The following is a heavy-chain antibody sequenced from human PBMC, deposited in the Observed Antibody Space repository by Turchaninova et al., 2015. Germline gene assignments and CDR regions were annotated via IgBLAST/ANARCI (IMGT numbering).Heavy chain of an antibody. D-gene: IGHD1-26*01. Sequence: EVHLVQPGAEVKRPGGSAKISCKGAGYSFPPSRTGWVGQGPRGGWEWVGTSKRSCAGPPLRPIHPLPSSTTHPPSYTCQFTLPTDASISTTYLHWYSRMASGTASDYGARPRVVGAICAFDVWGQGTMVTVSS. CDR3: ARPRVVGAICAFDV. CDR2: SKRSCAGPPLRPIHPLPSST. V-gene: IGHV5-51*02. CDR1: GYSFPPSR. J-gene: IGHJ3*01.